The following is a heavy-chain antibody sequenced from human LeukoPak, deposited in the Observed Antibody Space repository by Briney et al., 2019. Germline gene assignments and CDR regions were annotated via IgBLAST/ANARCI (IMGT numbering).Heavy chain of an antibody. J-gene: IGHJ3*02. CDR3: AREPDLNPRDAFDI. Sequence: SETLSLTCTVSGGSISSYYWSWIRKPPGKGMEWIGYIYYSGSTNYNPSLKSRVTISVDTSKNQFSLKLSSVTAADTAVYYCAREPDLNPRDAFDIWGQGTMVTVSS. CDR2: IYYSGST. CDR1: GGSISSYY. V-gene: IGHV4-59*01. D-gene: IGHD1-14*01.